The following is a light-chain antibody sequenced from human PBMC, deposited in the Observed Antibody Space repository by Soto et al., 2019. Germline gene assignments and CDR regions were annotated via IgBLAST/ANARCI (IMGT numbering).Light chain of an antibody. V-gene: IGLV1-51*02. CDR3: GTWDNSLSVPYV. CDR1: SSNIGNNY. Sequence: QSVLTLPPSVSAAPGQKVTISCSGGSSNIGNNYVSWYQQLPGTAPKLLIYENNKRPSGIPDRFSGSKSGTSATLGITGLQTGDEADYYCGTWDNSLSVPYVFGTGTKVTVL. CDR2: ENN. J-gene: IGLJ1*01.